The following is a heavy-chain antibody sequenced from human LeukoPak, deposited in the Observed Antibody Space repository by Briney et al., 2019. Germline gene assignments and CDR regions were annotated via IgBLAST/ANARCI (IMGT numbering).Heavy chain of an antibody. V-gene: IGHV1-18*01. CDR1: IYTFTSSG. J-gene: IGHJ4*02. CDR2: INTHNGYS. Sequence: ASVKVSCKTSIYTFTSSGITWVRQAPGQGLEWMGWINTHNGYSKYAQRLQGRVTMTADTSTSTAYMELSSLTSDDTAVYFCAKNTTGGYSDSWGQGTLVTVSS. CDR3: AKNTTGGYSDS. D-gene: IGHD2-15*01.